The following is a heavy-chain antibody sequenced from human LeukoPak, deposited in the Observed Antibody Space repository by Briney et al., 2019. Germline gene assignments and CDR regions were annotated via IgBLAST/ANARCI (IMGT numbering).Heavy chain of an antibody. J-gene: IGHJ4*02. CDR1: GYTFTTYY. V-gene: IGHV1-46*01. Sequence: ASVKVSCKAFGYTFTTYYMHWVRQAPGQGLEWMGIINPSGGSTFYAQKFQGRVTMTRDTSTSTVYMELSSLRSEDTAVYYCARRYCSGGSCSFEYWGQGTLVTASS. D-gene: IGHD2-15*01. CDR3: ARRYCSGGSCSFEY. CDR2: INPSGGST.